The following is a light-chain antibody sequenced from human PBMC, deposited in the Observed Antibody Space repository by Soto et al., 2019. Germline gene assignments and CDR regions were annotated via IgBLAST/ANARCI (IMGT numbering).Light chain of an antibody. J-gene: IGKJ3*01. CDR3: QQFNTWPET. V-gene: IGKV3-15*01. Sequence: EVEMTQSPATLSVSPGERATLSCRASQSVSNNLAWYQQKPGQAPRLLISGASTRATGIPARFSGSGSGTEFTLTISSVQSEGFAVYYCQQFNTWPETFGPGTKVDFK. CDR1: QSVSNN. CDR2: GAS.